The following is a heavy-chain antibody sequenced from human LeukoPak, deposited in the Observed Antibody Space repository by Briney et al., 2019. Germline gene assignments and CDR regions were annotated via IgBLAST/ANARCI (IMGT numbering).Heavy chain of an antibody. CDR1: GFTFSSYA. CDR3: AKVPCSSTSCYMYYFDY. D-gene: IGHD2-2*01. J-gene: IGHJ4*02. Sequence: QPGGPLRLSCAASGFTFSSYAMSWVRQAPGKGLEWVSAISGSGGSTYYADSVKGRFTISRDNSKNTLYLQMNSLRAEDTAVYYCAKVPCSSTSCYMYYFDYWGQGTLVTVSS. CDR2: ISGSGGST. V-gene: IGHV3-23*01.